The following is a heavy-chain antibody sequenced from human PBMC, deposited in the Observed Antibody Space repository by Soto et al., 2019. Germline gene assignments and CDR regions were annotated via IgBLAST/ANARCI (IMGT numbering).Heavy chain of an antibody. CDR2: INPSGGST. J-gene: IGHJ6*02. V-gene: IGHV1-46*01. D-gene: IGHD2-21*02. CDR3: ARQYCGGDCYSDYYYGMDV. CDR1: GYTFTSYY. Sequence: ASVKVSCKASGYTFTSYYMHWVRQAPGQGLEWMGIINPSGGSTSYAQKFQGRVTMTRDTSTSTVYMELSSLRSEDTAVYYCARQYCGGDCYSDYYYGMDVWGQGTTVTVSS.